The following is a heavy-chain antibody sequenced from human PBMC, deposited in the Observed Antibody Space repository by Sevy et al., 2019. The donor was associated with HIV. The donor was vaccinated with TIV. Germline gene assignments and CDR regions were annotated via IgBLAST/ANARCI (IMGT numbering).Heavy chain of an antibody. D-gene: IGHD3-16*02. CDR3: AKGDHYDYIWGSYRYGMDV. V-gene: IGHV3-30*02. CDR2: IRYDGRNK. CDR1: GFTFSSYG. J-gene: IGHJ6*02. Sequence: GGSLRLSCAASGFTFSSYGMHWVRQAPGKGLEWVAFIRYDGRNKYYADSVKGRFTISRDNSKNTLYLQMNSLRAEDTAVYYCAKGDHYDYIWGSYRYGMDVWGQGTTVTVSS.